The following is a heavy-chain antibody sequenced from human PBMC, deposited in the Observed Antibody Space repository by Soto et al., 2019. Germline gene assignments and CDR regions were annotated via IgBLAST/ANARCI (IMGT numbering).Heavy chain of an antibody. D-gene: IGHD2-2*01. CDR2: ISHDGGDI. J-gene: IGHJ5*02. CDR3: ARDPRNCASTGCTPHSLKNWFDP. Sequence: PGGSLRLSCAPSGFTFSDYGIHWVRQSPGKGLEWVAVISHDGGDIFYADSVKGRFTISRDNSKNTLYLQMNSLKPEDTAVYYCARDPRNCASTGCTPHSLKNWFDPWGQGTLVTVSS. V-gene: IGHV3-30*03. CDR1: GFTFSDYG.